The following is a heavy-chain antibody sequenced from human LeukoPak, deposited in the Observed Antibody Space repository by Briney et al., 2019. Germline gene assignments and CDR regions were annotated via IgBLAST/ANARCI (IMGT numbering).Heavy chain of an antibody. V-gene: IGHV1-3*01. CDR3: ARVNDYPPYYYYGMDV. CDR2: TNAGNGNT. J-gene: IGHJ6*02. D-gene: IGHD5-12*01. Sequence: GASVKVSCKASGYTFTSYAMHWVRQAPGQRLEWMGWTNAGNGNTKYSQKFQGRVTITRDTSASTAYMELSSLRSEDTAVYYCARVNDYPPYYYYGMDVWGQGTTVTVSS. CDR1: GYTFTSYA.